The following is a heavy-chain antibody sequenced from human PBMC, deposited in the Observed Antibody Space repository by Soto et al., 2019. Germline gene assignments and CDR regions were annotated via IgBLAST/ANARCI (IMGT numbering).Heavy chain of an antibody. CDR2: ISWNSGSI. V-gene: IGHV3-9*01. J-gene: IGHJ4*02. Sequence: GGSLRLSCAASGFTFDDYAMHWVRQAPGKGLEWVSGISWNSGSIGYADSVKGRFTISRDNAKNSLYLQMNSLRAEDTALYYCAKDFGYGSGSYYNLPYYFDYWGQGTLVTVSS. CDR3: AKDFGYGSGSYYNLPYYFDY. CDR1: GFTFDDYA. D-gene: IGHD3-10*01.